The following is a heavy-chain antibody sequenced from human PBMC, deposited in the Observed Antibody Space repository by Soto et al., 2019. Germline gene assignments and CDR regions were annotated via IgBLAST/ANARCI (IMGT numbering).Heavy chain of an antibody. CDR2: IYYSGST. V-gene: IGHV4-59*01. CDR3: ARDGGIAAAGPGEDYYYYMDV. CDR1: GGSISSYY. D-gene: IGHD6-13*01. J-gene: IGHJ6*03. Sequence: QVQLQESGPGLVKPSETLSLTCTVSGGSISSYYWSWIRQPPGKGLEWIGDIYYSGSTNYNPSLKSRVTISVDTSKNQFSLKLSSVTAADTAVYDCARDGGIAAAGPGEDYYYYMDVWGKGTTVTVSS.